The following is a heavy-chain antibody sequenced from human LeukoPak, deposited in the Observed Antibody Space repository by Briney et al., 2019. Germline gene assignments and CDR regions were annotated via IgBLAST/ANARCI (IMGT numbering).Heavy chain of an antibody. CDR2: IYHSGST. D-gene: IGHD2-15*01. CDR3: ARVRDCSGGSCYSGNWFDP. CDR1: GGSISSSNW. V-gene: IGHV4-4*02. Sequence: SGTLSLTCAVSGGSISSSNWWSWVRQPPGKGLEWIGEIYHSGSTNYNPSLKSRVTISVDTSKNQFSLKLSSVTAADTAVYYCARVRDCSGGSCYSGNWFDPWGQGTLVTVSS. J-gene: IGHJ5*02.